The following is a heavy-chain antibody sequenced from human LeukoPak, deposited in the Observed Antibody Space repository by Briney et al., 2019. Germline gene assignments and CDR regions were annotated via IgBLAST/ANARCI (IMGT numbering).Heavy chain of an antibody. CDR2: IYPGDSDT. V-gene: IGHV5-51*01. CDR3: ARRPGYIQDSSGYYDYFDL. D-gene: IGHD3-22*01. Sequence: GESLKISCKASGYPFSTYWIGWVRQMPGKGPEWMGNIYPGDSDTRYSPSFQGQVTISADTSNTTTYLQWSSLKASDTAMYFCARRPGYIQDSSGYYDYFDLWGRGTLVTVSS. CDR1: GYPFSTYW. J-gene: IGHJ2*01.